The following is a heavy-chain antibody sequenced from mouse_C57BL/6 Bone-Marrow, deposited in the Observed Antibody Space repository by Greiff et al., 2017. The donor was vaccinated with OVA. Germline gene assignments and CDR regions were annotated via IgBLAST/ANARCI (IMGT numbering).Heavy chain of an antibody. CDR3: AKAYDYGWFAY. J-gene: IGHJ3*01. CDR2: ISYDGSN. Sequence: EVQVVESGPGLVKPSQSLSLTCSVTGYSITSGYYWNWIRQFPGNKLEWMGYISYDGSNNYNPSLKNRISITRDTSKNQFFLKLNSVTTEDTATYYCAKAYDYGWFAYWGQGTLVTVSA. V-gene: IGHV3-6*01. D-gene: IGHD2-4*01. CDR1: GYSITSGYY.